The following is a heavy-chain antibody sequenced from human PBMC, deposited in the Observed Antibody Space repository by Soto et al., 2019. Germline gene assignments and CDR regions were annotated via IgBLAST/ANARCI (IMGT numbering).Heavy chain of an antibody. CDR1: GGCISSGGYA. Sequence: TLSLTCTVSGGCISSGGYAWSWIRQHPGKGLEWIGYIYYSGSTYYNPSLKSRVTISVDTSKNQFSLKLSSVTAADTAVYYCARAGLTGTIDYWGQGTLVTVSS. CDR2: IYYSGST. D-gene: IGHD1-20*01. V-gene: IGHV4-31*03. CDR3: ARAGLTGTIDY. J-gene: IGHJ4*02.